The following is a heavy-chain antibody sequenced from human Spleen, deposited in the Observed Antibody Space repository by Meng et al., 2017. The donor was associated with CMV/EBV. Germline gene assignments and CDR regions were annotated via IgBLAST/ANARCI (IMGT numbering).Heavy chain of an antibody. J-gene: IGHJ4*02. D-gene: IGHD2-2*01. V-gene: IGHV1-2*02. CDR1: GYTFTGYY. CDR3: ARGDIVVVPAATEVAFDY. Sequence: ASVKVSCKASGYTFTGYYMHWVRQAPGQGLEWMGWINPNSGGTNYAQKFQGRVTMTRDTSISTAYMELRSLRSDDTAVYYCARGDIVVVPAATEVAFDYWGQGTLVTVSS. CDR2: INPNSGGT.